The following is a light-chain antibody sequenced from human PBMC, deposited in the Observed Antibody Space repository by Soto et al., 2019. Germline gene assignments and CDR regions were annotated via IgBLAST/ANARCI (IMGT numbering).Light chain of an antibody. CDR3: QQYASSPLT. Sequence: EIVLTQSPGTLSLSSGERATLSCRASQSVRSNYLAWYQQKPGQAPRLLIYGASSRATGIPDRFGGSGSGTDFTLTISILEPEDCAVYYCQQYASSPLTFGGGTKVEIK. J-gene: IGKJ4*01. V-gene: IGKV3-20*01. CDR2: GAS. CDR1: QSVRSNY.